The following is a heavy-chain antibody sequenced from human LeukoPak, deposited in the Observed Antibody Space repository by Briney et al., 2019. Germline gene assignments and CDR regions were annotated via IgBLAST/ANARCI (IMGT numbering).Heavy chain of an antibody. CDR3: ARDVSLVAFDY. CDR1: GFTFTSSA. CDR2: IVVGSGNT. D-gene: IGHD6-13*01. J-gene: IGHJ4*02. Sequence: ASVKVSCKASGFTFTSSAVQWVRQARGQRLEWIGWIVVGSGNTNYAQKFQERVTITTDTSTSTAYMELRSLRSDDTAVYYCARDVSLVAFDYWGQGTLVTVSS. V-gene: IGHV1-58*01.